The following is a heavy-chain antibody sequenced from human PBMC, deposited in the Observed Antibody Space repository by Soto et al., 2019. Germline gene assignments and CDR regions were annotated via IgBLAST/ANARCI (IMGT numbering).Heavy chain of an antibody. J-gene: IGHJ4*01. CDR3: GSTDHRGQHPYF. V-gene: IGHV4-38-2*02. CDR1: GDSISGIYH. Sequence: SETLSLTCTVSGDSISGIYHLACIRQPPGRSLEWIASIFHTGTTYYTPSLKSRVTISVDTSKNQFSLRLSSVTAADSAVYYCGSTDHRGQHPYF. CDR2: IFHTGTT.